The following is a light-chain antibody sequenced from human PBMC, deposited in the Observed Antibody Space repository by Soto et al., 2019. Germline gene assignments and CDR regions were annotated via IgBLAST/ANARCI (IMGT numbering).Light chain of an antibody. CDR1: SSNIGHNY. V-gene: IGLV1-51*01. J-gene: IGLJ2*01. CDR3: GTWDSSLSVGV. Sequence: QSVLTQPPSVSAAPGQKVTISCSGSSSNIGHNYVCWYQQFPGTAPKLLIYDNDKRPSGIPDRFSGSKSSTSATLDITGLQTGDEADYYCGTWDSSLSVGVFGGGTKVTVL. CDR2: DND.